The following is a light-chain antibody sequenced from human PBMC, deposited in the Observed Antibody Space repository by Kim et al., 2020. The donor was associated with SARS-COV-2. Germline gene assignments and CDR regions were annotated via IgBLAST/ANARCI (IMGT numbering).Light chain of an antibody. V-gene: IGLV3-9*01. CDR3: QVWDSSTLV. CDR2: RDS. Sequence: SVALGQTARITCGGNNIGSKNVHWYQQKPGQAPVLVIYRDSNRPSGIPERFSGSNSGNTATLTISRAQAGDEADYYCQVWDSSTLVFGGGTQLTVL. CDR1: NIGSKN. J-gene: IGLJ2*01.